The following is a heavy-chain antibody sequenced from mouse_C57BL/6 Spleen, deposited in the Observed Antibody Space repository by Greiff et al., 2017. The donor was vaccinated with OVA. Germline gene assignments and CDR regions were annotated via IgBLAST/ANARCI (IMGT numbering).Heavy chain of an antibody. CDR1: GYTFTDYN. D-gene: IGHD2-1*01. CDR2: INPNNGGT. V-gene: IGHV1-18*01. J-gene: IGHJ3*01. Sequence: EVQLQQSGPELVKPGASVKIPCKASGYTFTDYNMDWVKQSPGKSLEWIGDINPNNGGTIYNQKFKGKATLTVDKSSSTAYMELRSLTSEDTAVYYCARSGNYPFAYWGQGTLVTVSA. CDR3: ARSGNYPFAY.